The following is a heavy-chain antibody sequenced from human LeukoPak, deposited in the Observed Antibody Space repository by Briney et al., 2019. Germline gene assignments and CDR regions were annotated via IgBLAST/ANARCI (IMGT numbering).Heavy chain of an antibody. D-gene: IGHD3-22*01. J-gene: IGHJ4*02. Sequence: ASVTVSCKASGYTFTDYYIHWVRQAPGHGLEWMGWVNPNGGGTTFAQKFRGRVIMTRDTSVTTAYLEVNSLESDDTAIYYWARTDNKHDSRLLLNWGQRTQITVSS. CDR2: VNPNGGGT. V-gene: IGHV1-2*02. CDR3: ARTDNKHDSRLLLN. CDR1: GYTFTDYY.